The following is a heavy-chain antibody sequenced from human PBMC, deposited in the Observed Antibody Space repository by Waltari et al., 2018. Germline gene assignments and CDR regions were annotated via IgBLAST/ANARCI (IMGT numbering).Heavy chain of an antibody. CDR2: IYSSGRT. CDR1: GGSISSRSYY. V-gene: IGHV4-39*01. Sequence: QLQLQESGPGLVKPSETLSLTCTVSGGSISSRSYYWGWIRQPPGKGLEWIGRIYSSGRTYYNPALKSRVTISVDTSRNQCSLKLSSVTAADTAVYYCARQRGAVRGVMSEFDYWGQGTLVTVSS. J-gene: IGHJ4*02. CDR3: ARQRGAVRGVMSEFDY. D-gene: IGHD3-10*01.